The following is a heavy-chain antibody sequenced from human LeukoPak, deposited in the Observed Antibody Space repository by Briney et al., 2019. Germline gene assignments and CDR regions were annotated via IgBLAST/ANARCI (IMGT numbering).Heavy chain of an antibody. CDR2: ISGGGSTI. Sequence: PGGSLRLSCAASGFTFSIYEMNWVRQAPGKGLEWVSYISGGGSTIYYADSVKGRFTISRDNAKNSLYLQMNSLRAEDTAVYYCAKRPIVAASGPYFFDYWGQGTLVAVSS. V-gene: IGHV3-48*03. CDR3: AKRPIVAASGPYFFDY. CDR1: GFTFSIYE. J-gene: IGHJ4*02. D-gene: IGHD2-15*01.